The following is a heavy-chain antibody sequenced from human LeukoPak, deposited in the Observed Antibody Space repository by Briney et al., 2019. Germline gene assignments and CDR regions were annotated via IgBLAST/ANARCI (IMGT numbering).Heavy chain of an antibody. Sequence: GGSLRLSCAASGFTFSSYWMSWVRQAPGKGLEWVANIKQDGSEKYYVDSVKGRFTISRDNSKNTLYLQMNSLRAEDTAVYYCARDRYSYGNELPDYWGQGTLVTVSS. CDR2: IKQDGSEK. D-gene: IGHD5-18*01. V-gene: IGHV3-7*01. CDR1: GFTFSSYW. CDR3: ARDRYSYGNELPDY. J-gene: IGHJ4*02.